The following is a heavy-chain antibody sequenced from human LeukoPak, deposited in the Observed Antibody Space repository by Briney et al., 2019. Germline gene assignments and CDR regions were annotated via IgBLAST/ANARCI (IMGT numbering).Heavy chain of an antibody. CDR3: AKGSGSYENNWFDP. CDR1: GFTFSSYS. J-gene: IGHJ5*02. V-gene: IGHV3-21*04. CDR2: ISSSSSYI. D-gene: IGHD1-26*01. Sequence: GGSLRLSCAASGFTFSSYSMNWVRQAPGKGLEWVSSISSSSSYIYYADSVKGRFTISRDNSKNTLYLQTNTLRAEDTAVYYCAKGSGSYENNWFDPWGQGTLVTVSS.